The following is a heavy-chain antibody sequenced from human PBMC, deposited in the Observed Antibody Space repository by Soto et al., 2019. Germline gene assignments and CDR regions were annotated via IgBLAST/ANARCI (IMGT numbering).Heavy chain of an antibody. Sequence: QVQLVQSGAEVKKPGASVKVSCKASGYTFTSYYIHWVRQAPGQGLEWMGIINPSGGGTNDAQKCKGRVTMTTDPSTSTVYMELRSLRSDDTAVYYCARGIAVERYYYYYGMDVWGQGTTVTVSS. CDR2: INPSGGGT. J-gene: IGHJ6*02. D-gene: IGHD6-13*01. V-gene: IGHV1-46*01. CDR3: ARGIAVERYYYYYGMDV. CDR1: GYTFTSYY.